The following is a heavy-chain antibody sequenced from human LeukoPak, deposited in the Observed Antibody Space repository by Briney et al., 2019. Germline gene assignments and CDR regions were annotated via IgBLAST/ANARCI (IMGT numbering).Heavy chain of an antibody. V-gene: IGHV3-21*01. CDR3: ARDPAYCGGDCYSVYQDAFDI. J-gene: IGHJ3*02. D-gene: IGHD2-21*02. CDR2: ITSSSSSI. Sequence: GRTLRLSCSASGVTFSNYAINWVSHAPGKGLGWGSAITSSSSSIYYADSARGRFTISRDNAKNSLYLQINSLRAEDTAVYYCARDPAYCGGDCYSVYQDAFDIWGQGTRVTVSS. CDR1: GVTFSNYA.